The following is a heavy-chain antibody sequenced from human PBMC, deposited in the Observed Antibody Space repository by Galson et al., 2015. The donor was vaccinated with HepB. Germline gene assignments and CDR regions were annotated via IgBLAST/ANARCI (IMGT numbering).Heavy chain of an antibody. V-gene: IGHV1-69*13. CDR3: ARARGPTYYYYYYMDV. CDR2: IIPIFGTA. CDR1: GGTFSSYA. J-gene: IGHJ6*03. Sequence: SVKVSCKASGGTFSSYAISWVRQAPGQGLEWMGGIIPIFGTANYAQKFQGRVTITADESTSTAYMELSSLRSEDTAVYYCARARGPTYYYYYYMDVWGKGTTVTVSS.